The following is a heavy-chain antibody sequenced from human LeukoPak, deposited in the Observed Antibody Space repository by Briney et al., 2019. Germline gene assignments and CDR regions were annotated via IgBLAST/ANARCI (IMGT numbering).Heavy chain of an antibody. V-gene: IGHV1-18*01. D-gene: IGHD2-2*01. CDR1: GGTFSSYA. CDR3: ARGQIPNPQTKYYFDY. J-gene: IGHJ4*02. CDR2: ISTYSGNT. Sequence: ASVKVSCKASGGTFSSYAISWVRQAPGQGLEWMGWISTYSGNTNYAQKLQGRVTMTTDTSTSTAYMELRSLRSDDTAVYYCARGQIPNPQTKYYFDYWGQGTLVTVSS.